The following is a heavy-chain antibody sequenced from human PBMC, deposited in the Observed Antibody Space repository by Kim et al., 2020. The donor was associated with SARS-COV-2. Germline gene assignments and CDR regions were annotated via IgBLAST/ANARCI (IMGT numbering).Heavy chain of an antibody. CDR3: ARAEGGYDWYYYGMDV. J-gene: IGHJ6*02. V-gene: IGHV4-59*01. CDR2: IYYSGST. D-gene: IGHD5-12*01. CDR1: GGSISSYY. Sequence: SETLSLTCTVSGGSISSYYWSWIRQPPGKGLEWIGYIYYSGSTNYNPSLKSRVTISVDTSKNQFSLKLSSVTAADTAVYYCARAEGGYDWYYYGMDVWGQGTTVTVSS.